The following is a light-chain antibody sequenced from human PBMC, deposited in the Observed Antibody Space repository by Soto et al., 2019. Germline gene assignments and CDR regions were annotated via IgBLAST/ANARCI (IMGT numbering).Light chain of an antibody. V-gene: IGKV3-15*01. CDR1: QSVSGN. Sequence: EIVMTQSPGTLSVSPGERATLSCRASQSVSGNLAWYHQKPGQAPRLLIYGAYTRATGISARFSGSGSGTEFTLTISSLQSEDFAVYYCQQYNNWPITFGQGTRLEMK. CDR2: GAY. CDR3: QQYNNWPIT. J-gene: IGKJ5*01.